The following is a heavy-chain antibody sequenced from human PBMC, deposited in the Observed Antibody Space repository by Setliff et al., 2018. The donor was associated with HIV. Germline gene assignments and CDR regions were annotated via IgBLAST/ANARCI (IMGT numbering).Heavy chain of an antibody. Sequence: GASVKVSCKASGDIFTSYYMHWVRQAPGQGPEWMGVINPSGGSTIYAQKFQGRVTMTRDTSTSTVYMQLSTLRSEDTAVYYCARERLGRSGFEYLQHWVPETLLVTVSS. J-gene: IGHJ1*01. D-gene: IGHD3-22*01. CDR1: GDIFTSYY. CDR3: ARERLGRSGFEYLQH. V-gene: IGHV1-46*01. CDR2: INPSGGST.